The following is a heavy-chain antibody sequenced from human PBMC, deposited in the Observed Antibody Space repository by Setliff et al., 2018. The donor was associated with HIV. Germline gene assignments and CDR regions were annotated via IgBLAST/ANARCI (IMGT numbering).Heavy chain of an antibody. CDR3: AANIMGLTPEDY. D-gene: IGHD1-26*01. Sequence: GESLRLYCAAFGFAFRTFAMHWVRQTPGKGLVWLSRVGPDGTDTNYADLVKGRFTTSRDNAKHTLYLQMSGLQVEDTAVYFCAANIMGLTPEDYWGQGTLVTVSS. J-gene: IGHJ4*02. V-gene: IGHV3-74*01. CDR1: GFAFRTFA. CDR2: VGPDGTDT.